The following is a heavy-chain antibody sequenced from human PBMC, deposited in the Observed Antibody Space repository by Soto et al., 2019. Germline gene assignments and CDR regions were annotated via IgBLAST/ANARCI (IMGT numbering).Heavy chain of an antibody. Sequence: GGSLRLSCAASGFTFSDYYVSWIRQAPGKGLEWVSYISSSGSIIYYADSVKGRFTISRDNAKNLLYLQMNTLRAEDTAVYYCARDQGYYDSSGYFDFWGQGTLVTVSS. D-gene: IGHD3-22*01. CDR2: ISSSGSII. V-gene: IGHV3-11*01. CDR1: GFTFSDYY. CDR3: ARDQGYYDSSGYFDF. J-gene: IGHJ4*02.